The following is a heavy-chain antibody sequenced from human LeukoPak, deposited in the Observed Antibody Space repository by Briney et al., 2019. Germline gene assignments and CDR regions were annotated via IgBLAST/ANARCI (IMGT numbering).Heavy chain of an antibody. CDR3: AKGLRFLEWSAYFDY. Sequence: GRSLRLSCAASGFTFSSYGMRWVRQAPGKGLEWVAVISYDGSNKYYADSVKGRFTISRDNSKNTLYLQMNSLRAEDTAVYYCAKGLRFLEWSAYFDYWGQGTLVTVSS. D-gene: IGHD3-3*01. CDR1: GFTFSSYG. J-gene: IGHJ4*02. V-gene: IGHV3-30*18. CDR2: ISYDGSNK.